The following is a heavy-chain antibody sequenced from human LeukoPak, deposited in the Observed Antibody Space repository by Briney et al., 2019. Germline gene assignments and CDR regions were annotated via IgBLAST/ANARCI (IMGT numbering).Heavy chain of an antibody. V-gene: IGHV4-34*01. CDR1: GGSFSGYY. J-gene: IGHJ6*03. CDR3: ARGDANYDFWSGYYTSYYYMDV. CDR2: INHSGST. Sequence: SETLSLTCAVYGGSFSGYYWSWIRQPPGKGLEWIGEINHSGSTNYNPSLKSRVTISVDTSKTQFSLKLSSVTAADTAVYYCARGDANYDFWSGYYTSYYYMDVWGKGTTVTVSS. D-gene: IGHD3-3*01.